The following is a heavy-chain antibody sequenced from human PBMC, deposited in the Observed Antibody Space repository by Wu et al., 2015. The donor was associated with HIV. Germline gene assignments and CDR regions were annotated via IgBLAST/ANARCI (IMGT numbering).Heavy chain of an antibody. J-gene: IGHJ4*02. V-gene: IGHV1-46*01. D-gene: IGHD5-18*01. CDR1: GYIFTTYY. CDR3: ARDGGRGYNYASLDY. CDR2: INPTGGST. Sequence: QVQLVQSGAEVKKPGAVSEGSCKASGYIFTTYYMHWVRQAPGQGLEWMGVINPTGGSTTYTQKFQDRVTMTKDTSTSTVYMKLSGLRSEDTAIYYCARDGGRGYNYASLDYWGQGTLVTVSS.